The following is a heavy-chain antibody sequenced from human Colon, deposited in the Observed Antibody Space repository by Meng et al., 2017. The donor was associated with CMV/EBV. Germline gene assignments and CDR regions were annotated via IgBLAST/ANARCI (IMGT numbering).Heavy chain of an antibody. Sequence: LTFSSHWMNWVRQAPGRRLVWVSRIKTDGSSTSYADSVESRFTISRDNAKNTLYLQMDSLRDEDTAVYYCTRDFNRDTYGYTGYALDYWGRGTLVTVSS. D-gene: IGHD3-9*01. CDR2: IKTDGSST. CDR3: TRDFNRDTYGYTGYALDY. J-gene: IGHJ4*02. CDR1: LTFSSHW. V-gene: IGHV3-74*01.